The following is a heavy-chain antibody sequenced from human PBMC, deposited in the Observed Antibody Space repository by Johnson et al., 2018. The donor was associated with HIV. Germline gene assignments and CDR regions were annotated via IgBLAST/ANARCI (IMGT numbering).Heavy chain of an antibody. Sequence: VQLVESGGGVVQPGRSLRLSCAASGFTFDDYSMHWVRQAPGKGLEWVSGIRWNSGSISYADSVKGRFTIYRDNAKNSLYLQMNSLRAEDTALYYCAKVHSGQLVGYAFDIWGQGTMVTVSS. J-gene: IGHJ3*02. CDR2: IRWNSGSI. D-gene: IGHD1-26*01. CDR3: AKVHSGQLVGYAFDI. V-gene: IGHV3-9*01. CDR1: GFTFDDYS.